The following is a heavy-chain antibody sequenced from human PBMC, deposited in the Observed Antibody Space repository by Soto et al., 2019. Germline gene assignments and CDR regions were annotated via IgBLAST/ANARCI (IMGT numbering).Heavy chain of an antibody. CDR2: INAGNGNT. Sequence: ASVKVSCKASGYTFTSYAMHWVHQAPGQRLEWMGWINAGNGNTKYSQKFQGRVTITRDTSASTAYMELSSLRSEDTAVYYCARDLPGIAAAGIDYWGQGTLVTVSS. J-gene: IGHJ4*02. D-gene: IGHD6-13*01. V-gene: IGHV1-3*01. CDR1: GYTFTSYA. CDR3: ARDLPGIAAAGIDY.